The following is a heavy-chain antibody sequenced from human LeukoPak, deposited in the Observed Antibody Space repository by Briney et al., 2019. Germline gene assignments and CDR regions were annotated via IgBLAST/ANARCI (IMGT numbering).Heavy chain of an antibody. CDR3: ARDLAAADARDY. CDR2: FYASGTT. D-gene: IGHD6-13*01. CDR1: GGSIVSHY. V-gene: IGHV4-4*07. Sequence: SETLSLTCTVSGGSIVSHYWNWIRQPAGRGLEWIGRFYASGTTNTSPSLKSRVTMSVDKSKNQFSLKLSSVTAADTAVYYCARDLAAADARDYWGQGTLVTVSS. J-gene: IGHJ4*02.